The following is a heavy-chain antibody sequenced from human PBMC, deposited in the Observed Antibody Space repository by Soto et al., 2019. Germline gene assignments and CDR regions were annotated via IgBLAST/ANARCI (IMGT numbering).Heavy chain of an antibody. V-gene: IGHV3-30*18. D-gene: IGHD6-13*01. J-gene: IGHJ5*02. CDR1: GFTFSSYG. Sequence: GGSLRLSCAASGFTFSSYGMHWVRQAPGKGLEWVAVISYDGSNKYYADSVKGRFTISRDNSKNTLYLQMNSLRAEDTAVYYCAKDPRAAAGASFSPWGQGTLVTVSS. CDR2: ISYDGSNK. CDR3: AKDPRAAAGASFSP.